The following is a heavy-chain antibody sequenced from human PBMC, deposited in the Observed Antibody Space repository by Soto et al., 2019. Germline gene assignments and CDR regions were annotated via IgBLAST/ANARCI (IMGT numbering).Heavy chain of an antibody. CDR1: GFTFSSYS. V-gene: IGHV3-21*01. Sequence: GGSLRLSCAASGFTFSSYSMNWVRQAPGKGLEWVSSISSSSSYIYYADSVKGRFTISRDNAKNSLYLQMNSLRAEDTAVYYCARAGCSSTSCYADGYYFDYWGQGTLVTVSS. CDR3: ARAGCSSTSCYADGYYFDY. J-gene: IGHJ4*02. D-gene: IGHD2-2*01. CDR2: ISSSSSYI.